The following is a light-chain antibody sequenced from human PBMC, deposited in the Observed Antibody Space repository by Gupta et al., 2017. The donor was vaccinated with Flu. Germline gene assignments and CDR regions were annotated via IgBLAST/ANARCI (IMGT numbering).Light chain of an antibody. CDR2: EVS. CDR1: GSDVGTYNR. Sequence: QSALTQPPSVSGSPGQSATISCTGTGSDVGTYNRVSWYRQPPGTAPKLIIYEVSNRPSGVPDRFSGSKSGNTASLTISGLQGEDEADYYCSSYTSSYTFVFGTGTKVTVL. CDR3: SSYTSSYTFV. J-gene: IGLJ1*01. V-gene: IGLV2-18*02.